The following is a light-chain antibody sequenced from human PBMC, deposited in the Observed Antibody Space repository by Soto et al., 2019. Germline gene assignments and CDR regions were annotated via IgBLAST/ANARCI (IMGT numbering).Light chain of an antibody. CDR3: AAWDNSLNGVV. CDR1: SSNIESNT. V-gene: IGLV1-44*01. Sequence: QSVLTQPPSASGTPGQRVTRSCSGSSSNIESNTVNWYQQLPGTAPKLLIYSNNQRPSGVPDRFSGSKSGTSASLAISGLQSEDEADYYCAAWDNSLNGVVFGGGTKVTVL. CDR2: SNN. J-gene: IGLJ2*01.